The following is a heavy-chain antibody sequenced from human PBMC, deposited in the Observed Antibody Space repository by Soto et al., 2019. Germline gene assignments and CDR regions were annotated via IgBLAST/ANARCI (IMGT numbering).Heavy chain of an antibody. CDR2: IYYSGST. CDR3: ARNPYCGGDCDPSFDY. CDR1: GGSISSGGYY. V-gene: IGHV4-31*03. Sequence: QVQLQESGPGLVKPSQTLSLTCTVSGGSISSGGYYWSWIRQHPGKGLEWIGYIYYSGSTYYNPSLRSRVTRSVDTSKNQFSLKLSSVTAADTAVYYCARNPYCGGDCDPSFDYWGQGTLVTVSS. J-gene: IGHJ4*02. D-gene: IGHD2-21*02.